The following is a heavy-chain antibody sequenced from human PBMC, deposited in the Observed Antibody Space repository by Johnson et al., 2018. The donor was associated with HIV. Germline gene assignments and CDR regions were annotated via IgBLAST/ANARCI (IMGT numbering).Heavy chain of an antibody. CDR3: TRDRGSGWYWDAFDI. D-gene: IGHD6-19*01. J-gene: IGHJ3*02. V-gene: IGHV3-49*04. CDR2: IRSKVYGGTT. Sequence: VQLVESGGGVVQPGRSLRLSCPASGFTFGDYAMGWVRQAPGKGLEWVGFIRSKVYGGTTEYAASVKGRFTISRDDSKSIAYLQMNSLKTDDTAVYYCTRDRGSGWYWDAFDIWGQGTMVTVSS. CDR1: GFTFGDYA.